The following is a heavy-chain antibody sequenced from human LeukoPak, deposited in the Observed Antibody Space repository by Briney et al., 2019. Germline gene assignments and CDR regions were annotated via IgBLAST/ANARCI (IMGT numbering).Heavy chain of an antibody. Sequence: GGSLRLSCAASGFTFSSYSMNWVRQAPGKGLEWVSYISSSSSTIYYADSVKGRFTISRDNSKNTLYLQMSSLRADDTARYYCAKGGQQQVVRGDYFNYWGQGTPVTVSS. CDR1: GFTFSSYS. CDR3: AKGGQQQVVRGDYFNY. CDR2: ISSSSSTI. J-gene: IGHJ4*02. D-gene: IGHD6-13*01. V-gene: IGHV3-48*01.